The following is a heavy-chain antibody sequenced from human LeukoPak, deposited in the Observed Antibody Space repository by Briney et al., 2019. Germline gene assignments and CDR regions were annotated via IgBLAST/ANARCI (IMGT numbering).Heavy chain of an antibody. D-gene: IGHD3-10*01. J-gene: IGHJ4*02. CDR2: MNPNSGGT. Sequence: ASVKVSCKASGYTFTDYYMHWVRQAPGQGLEWMGWMNPNSGGTNYPQKFQGRVTMTRDTSINTAYMELSRLRSDDTAVYYCARCLSGTYQIDYWGQGTLVTVSS. V-gene: IGHV1-2*02. CDR3: ARCLSGTYQIDY. CDR1: GYTFTDYY.